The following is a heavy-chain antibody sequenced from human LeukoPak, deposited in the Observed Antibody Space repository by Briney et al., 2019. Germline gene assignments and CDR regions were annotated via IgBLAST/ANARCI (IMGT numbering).Heavy chain of an antibody. CDR3: ATDQTPSTIAVPGTVFDY. D-gene: IGHD6-19*01. Sequence: ASVKVSCKASGYTFTGYYMRWVRQAPGQGLEWMGWINPNSGGTNYAQKFQGRVTMTRDTSISTAYMELSRLRSDDTAVYYCATDQTPSTIAVPGTVFDYWGQGTLVPVSS. CDR1: GYTFTGYY. J-gene: IGHJ4*02. V-gene: IGHV1-2*02. CDR2: INPNSGGT.